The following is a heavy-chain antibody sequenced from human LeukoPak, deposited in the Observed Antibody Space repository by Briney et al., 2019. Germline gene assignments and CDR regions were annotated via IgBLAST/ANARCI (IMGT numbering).Heavy chain of an antibody. CDR1: GFTFGSYA. V-gene: IGHV3-23*01. Sequence: GGSLRLSCAASGFTFGSYAMYWVRQAPGKGLEWVSGIFGSGGSAHYADSVKGRFTISRDNSKNTVYLQMDSLRAEDAATYYCAKTTTGYSSGRYPAWPIDYWGQGTLVTVSS. CDR3: AKTTTGYSSGRYPAWPIDY. D-gene: IGHD2-15*01. CDR2: IFGSGGSA. J-gene: IGHJ4*02.